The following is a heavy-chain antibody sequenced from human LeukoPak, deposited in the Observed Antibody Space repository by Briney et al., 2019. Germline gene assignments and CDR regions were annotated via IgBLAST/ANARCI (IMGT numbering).Heavy chain of an antibody. V-gene: IGHV3-11*06. CDR1: GFTLSDYY. D-gene: IGHD3-22*01. Sequence: GGSLRLSCAASGFTLSDYYMSWIRQAPGKGLEWVSYISSSSSYTNYADSVKGRFTISRDNAKKSLYLQMNSLRAEDTAVYYCARDLGFDSSGYYPGYWGQGTLVTVSS. J-gene: IGHJ4*02. CDR3: ARDLGFDSSGYYPGY. CDR2: ISSSSSYT.